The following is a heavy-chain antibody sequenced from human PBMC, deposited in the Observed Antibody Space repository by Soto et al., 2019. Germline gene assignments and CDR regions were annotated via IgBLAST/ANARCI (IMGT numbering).Heavy chain of an antibody. D-gene: IGHD3-22*01. Sequence: PGGSLRLSCAGSGFTFSEHYMSWIRQAPGKRLEWISYVSSSDSTVYYADSVKGRFTISRDNAKNSLYLQMNSLRVEDTAVYYCARDLGYYDSSGYFDYWGQGTLVTVSS. CDR1: GFTFSEHY. V-gene: IGHV3-11*01. J-gene: IGHJ4*02. CDR3: ARDLGYYDSSGYFDY. CDR2: VSSSDSTV.